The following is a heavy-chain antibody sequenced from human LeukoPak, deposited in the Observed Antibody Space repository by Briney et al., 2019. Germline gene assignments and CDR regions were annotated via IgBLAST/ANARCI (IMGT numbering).Heavy chain of an antibody. V-gene: IGHV3-43D*03. Sequence: PGGSLRLSCAASGFTFDDYAMHWVRQAPGKGLEWVSLISWDGGSTYYADSVKGRFTISRDNSKNSLYLQMNSLRAEDTALYYCAKDVERNGYNLLDYWGQGTLVTVSS. J-gene: IGHJ4*02. CDR3: AKDVERNGYNLLDY. CDR2: ISWDGGST. CDR1: GFTFDDYA. D-gene: IGHD5-24*01.